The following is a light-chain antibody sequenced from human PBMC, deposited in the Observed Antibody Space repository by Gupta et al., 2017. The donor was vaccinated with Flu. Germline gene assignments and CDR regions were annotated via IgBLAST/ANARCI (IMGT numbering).Light chain of an antibody. V-gene: IGLV2-14*01. CDR3: SSYTSSSTNKVV. J-gene: IGLJ3*02. Sequence: QSALTQPASVSVSPGHPVTIACTRTSSDIGDYNYVSCYQQHPGKAPTVMIYEVSNRPSGVASRFSGSKSANTAFLTISGLQAEDEADYYCSSYTSSSTNKVVFGGGTKLTVL. CDR1: SSDIGDYNY. CDR2: EVS.